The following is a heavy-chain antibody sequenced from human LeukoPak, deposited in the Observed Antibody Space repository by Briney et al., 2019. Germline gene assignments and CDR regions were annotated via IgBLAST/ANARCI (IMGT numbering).Heavy chain of an antibody. CDR3: ARASSSGWFENWFDP. CDR1: GFTFSSYG. J-gene: IGHJ5*02. D-gene: IGHD6-19*01. V-gene: IGHV3-33*01. CDR2: IWYDGSNK. Sequence: GRSLRLSCAASGFTFSSYGMHWVRQAPGKGLERVAVIWYDGSNKYYADSVKGRFTISRDNSKNTLYLQMNSLRAEDTAVYYCARASSSGWFENWFDPWGQGTLVTVSS.